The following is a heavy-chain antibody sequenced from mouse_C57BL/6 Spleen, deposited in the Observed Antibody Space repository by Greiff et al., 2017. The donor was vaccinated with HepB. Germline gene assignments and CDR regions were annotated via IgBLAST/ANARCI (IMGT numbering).Heavy chain of an antibody. J-gene: IGHJ4*01. V-gene: IGHV14-1*01. CDR3: TTQYGNYGAMDY. CDR2: IDPEDGDT. Sequence: VQLQQSGAELVRPGASVKLSCTASGFNIKDYYMHWVKQRPEQGLEWIGRIDPEDGDTEYAPKFQGKATMTADTSSNTAYLQPSSLTSGDTAVYYCTTQYGNYGAMDYWGQGTSVTVSS. D-gene: IGHD2-10*02. CDR1: GFNIKDYY.